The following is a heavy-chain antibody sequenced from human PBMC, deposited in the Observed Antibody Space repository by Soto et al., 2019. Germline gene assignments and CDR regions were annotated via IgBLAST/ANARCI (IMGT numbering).Heavy chain of an antibody. J-gene: IGHJ3*02. D-gene: IGHD3-22*01. CDR3: ARDRLPSYDSSGYYDAFDI. V-gene: IGHV1-18*04. CDR1: GYTFTSYG. CDR2: ISAYNGNT. Sequence: ASVKVSCKASGYTFTSYGMSWVRQAPGQGLEWMGWISAYNGNTNYAQKLQGRVTMTTDTYTSTVYMELSSLRSEDTAVYYCARDRLPSYDSSGYYDAFDIWGQGTMVTVSS.